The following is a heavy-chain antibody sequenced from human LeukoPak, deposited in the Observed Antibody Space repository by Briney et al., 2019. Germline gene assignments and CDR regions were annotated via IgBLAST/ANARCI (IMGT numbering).Heavy chain of an antibody. CDR2: IYYSGST. CDR1: DDSITMYY. Sequence: SETLSLTCSVSDDSITMYYWTWIRQPPGKGLAWIGYIYYSGSTKYNPSLKSRVTISVDTSKNQFSLKLSSVTAADTAVYYCARGHDYGDPPPLDYWGQGTLVTVSS. CDR3: ARGHDYGDPPPLDY. D-gene: IGHD4-17*01. J-gene: IGHJ4*02. V-gene: IGHV4-59*01.